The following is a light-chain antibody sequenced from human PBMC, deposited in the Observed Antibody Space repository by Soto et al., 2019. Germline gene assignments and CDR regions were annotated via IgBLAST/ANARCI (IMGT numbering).Light chain of an antibody. CDR1: QSILYSSDNKNY. Sequence: DIVMTQSPDSLAVSLGERATINCKSSQSILYSSDNKNYLAWYQQKPGQPPKLLIYWASTRDSGVPDRFSGSGSGTDFTLTISRLEPEDFAVYYCQQYGSSPTFGGGTKVEIK. CDR3: QQYGSSPT. V-gene: IGKV4-1*01. CDR2: WAS. J-gene: IGKJ4*01.